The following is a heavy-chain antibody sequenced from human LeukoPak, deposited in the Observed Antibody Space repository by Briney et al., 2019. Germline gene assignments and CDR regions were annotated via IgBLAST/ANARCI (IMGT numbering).Heavy chain of an antibody. J-gene: IGHJ6*02. CDR1: GGSISSYY. CDR2: IYYSGST. D-gene: IGHD3-10*01. Sequence: SETLSLTCTVSGGSISSYYWSWIRQPPGKGLEWIGHIYYSGSTNYNPSLKSRVTISVDTSKNQFSLKLSSVTAADTAVYYCARVRLGGMDVWGQGTTVTVSS. V-gene: IGHV4-59*01. CDR3: ARVRLGGMDV.